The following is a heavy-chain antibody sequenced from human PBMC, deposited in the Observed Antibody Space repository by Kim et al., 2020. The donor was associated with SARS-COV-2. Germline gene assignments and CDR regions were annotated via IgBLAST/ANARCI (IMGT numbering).Heavy chain of an antibody. CDR2: IYPGDSDT. CDR3: ARRRGAMEWQNWFDP. V-gene: IGHV5-51*01. D-gene: IGHD5-18*01. J-gene: IGHJ5*02. CDR1: GYSFTSYW. Sequence: GESLKISCKGSGYSFTSYWIGWVRQMPGKGLEWMGIIYPGDSDTRYSPSFQGQVTISADKSISTAYLQWSSLKASDTAMYYCARRRGAMEWQNWFDPWGQGTLVTVSS.